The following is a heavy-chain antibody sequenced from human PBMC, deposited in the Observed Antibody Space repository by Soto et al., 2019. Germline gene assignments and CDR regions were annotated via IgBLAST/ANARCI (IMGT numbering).Heavy chain of an antibody. Sequence: VASVKVSCKASGYTFTSYDINWVRQATGQGLEWMGWMNPNSGNTGYAQKFQGRVTMTRNTSISTAYMELSSLRSEDTAVYYCARGAYYDSSGYYYFHAFDIWGQGTMLTVSS. V-gene: IGHV1-8*01. CDR3: ARGAYYDSSGYYYFHAFDI. D-gene: IGHD3-22*01. J-gene: IGHJ3*02. CDR1: GYTFTSYD. CDR2: MNPNSGNT.